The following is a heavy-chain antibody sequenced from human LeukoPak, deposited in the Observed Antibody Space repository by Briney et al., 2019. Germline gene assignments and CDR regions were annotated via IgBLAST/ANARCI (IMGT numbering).Heavy chain of an antibody. CDR3: ARDRYGVHMGMDV. D-gene: IGHD4-17*01. Sequence: PSETLSLTCTVSGGSISSSSYYWGWIRQPPGKGLEWIGSIYYSGSTYYNPSLKSRVTISVDTSKNQFSLKLSSVTAADTAVYYCARDRYGVHMGMDVWDQGTTVTVSS. CDR2: IYYSGST. CDR1: GGSISSSSYY. V-gene: IGHV4-39*07. J-gene: IGHJ6*02.